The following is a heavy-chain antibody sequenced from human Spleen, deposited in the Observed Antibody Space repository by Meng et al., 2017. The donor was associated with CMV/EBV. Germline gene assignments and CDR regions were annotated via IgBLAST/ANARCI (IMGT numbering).Heavy chain of an antibody. D-gene: IGHD1-26*01. V-gene: IGHV1-69*05. CDR3: AKDQTGRYWRAFDY. Sequence: SVKVSCKASGGSFSNYAFSWVRQAPGQGLEWMGSIIPMLGTVNHPLKFQGRVTITTDESTNTVYMELSSLRSEDTAAYYCAKDQTGRYWRAFDYWGQGTLVTVSS. CDR1: GGSFSNYA. CDR2: IIPMLGTV. J-gene: IGHJ4*02.